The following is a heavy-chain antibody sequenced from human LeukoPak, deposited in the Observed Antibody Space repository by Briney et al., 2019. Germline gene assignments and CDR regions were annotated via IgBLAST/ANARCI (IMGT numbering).Heavy chain of an antibody. D-gene: IGHD6-13*01. Sequence: GGSLRLSCAASGFTFSSYAMRWDRQAPGKGLEWVAVISYDGSNKYYADSVKGRFTISRDNSKNTLYLQMNSLGAEDTAVYYCARDSPPSSSWYYFDYWGQGTLVTVSS. V-gene: IGHV3-30*04. CDR1: GFTFSSYA. CDR3: ARDSPPSSSWYYFDY. J-gene: IGHJ4*02. CDR2: ISYDGSNK.